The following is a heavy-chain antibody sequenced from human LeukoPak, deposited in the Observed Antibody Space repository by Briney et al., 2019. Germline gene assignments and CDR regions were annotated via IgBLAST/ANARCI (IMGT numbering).Heavy chain of an antibody. CDR3: TRFTVLSYGDYYFDY. Sequence: GGSLRLSCTASGFTFGDYAMSWFRQAPGKGLEWVGFIRSKAYGGTTEYAASVKGRFTISRDDSKSIAYLQMNSLKTEDTAVYYCTRFTVLSYGDYYFDYWGQGTQVTVSS. J-gene: IGHJ4*02. CDR1: GFTFGDYA. V-gene: IGHV3-49*03. D-gene: IGHD5-18*01. CDR2: IRSKAYGGTT.